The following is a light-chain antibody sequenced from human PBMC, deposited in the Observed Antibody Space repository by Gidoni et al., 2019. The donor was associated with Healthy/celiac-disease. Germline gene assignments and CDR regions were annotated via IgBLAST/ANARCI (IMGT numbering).Light chain of an antibody. CDR1: ALPKQY. V-gene: IGLV3-25*03. Sequence: SYELTQPPPVSVSPGQTARSTCSGDALPKQYDYWYQQKPGQAPVVVIYKYTERPSGIPERFSGSTSGTTVTLTLRGVQAEDEADYYCQSADSSTTPVFGGGTTLTVL. CDR2: KYT. CDR3: QSADSSTTPV. J-gene: IGLJ2*01.